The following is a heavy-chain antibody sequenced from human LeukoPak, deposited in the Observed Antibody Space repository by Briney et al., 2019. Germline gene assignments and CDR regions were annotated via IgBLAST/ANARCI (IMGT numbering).Heavy chain of an antibody. CDR2: IYYSGST. V-gene: IGHV4-39*01. CDR1: GGSISSSSYY. D-gene: IGHD3-10*01. Sequence: PSETLSLTCTVSGGSISSSSYYWGWIRQPPGKGLEWIGSIYYSGSTYYNPSLKSRVTISVYTSKNQLSLKLSSVTAVDTAVYHGERQRIWYGATGYIDLWGRGTRDSVS. J-gene: IGHJ6*03. CDR3: ERQRIWYGATGYIDL.